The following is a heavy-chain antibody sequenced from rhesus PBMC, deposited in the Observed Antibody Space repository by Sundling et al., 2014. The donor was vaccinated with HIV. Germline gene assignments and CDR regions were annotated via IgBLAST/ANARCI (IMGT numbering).Heavy chain of an antibody. J-gene: IGHJ4*01. CDR2: IYGTGGST. CDR3: ARHPMVPNFGLDS. V-gene: IGHV4S2*01. Sequence: QVKLQQWGEGLVKPSETLSLTCTVSGASISRNYWSWIRQAPGKGLEWIGRIYGTGGSTDYNPSLKSRVTLSVHTSNNQFSLTLTSVTAADTAIYYCARHPMVPNFGLDSWGQGLLVTVSS. D-gene: IGHD4-17*01. CDR1: GASISRNY.